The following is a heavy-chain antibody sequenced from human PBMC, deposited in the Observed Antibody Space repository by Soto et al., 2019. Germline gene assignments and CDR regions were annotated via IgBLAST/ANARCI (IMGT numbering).Heavy chain of an antibody. CDR2: IIPIFGTA. V-gene: IGHV1-69*13. D-gene: IGHD3-22*01. Sequence: ASVKVSCKASGGTFSSYAISWVRQAPGQGLEWMGGIIPIFGTASYAQKFQGRVTITADESTSTAYMELSSLRSEDTAVYYCARDLRSRGYYDSSGYLGNDAFDIWGQGTMVTVSS. CDR3: ARDLRSRGYYDSSGYLGNDAFDI. J-gene: IGHJ3*02. CDR1: GGTFSSYA.